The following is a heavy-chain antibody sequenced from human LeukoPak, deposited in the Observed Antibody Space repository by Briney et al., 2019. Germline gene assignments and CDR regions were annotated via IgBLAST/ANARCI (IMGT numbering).Heavy chain of an antibody. D-gene: IGHD3-16*02. J-gene: IGHJ4*02. CDR2: INAGNGNT. Sequence: ASVKVSCKASGYTFTSYAMHWVRQAPGQRLEWMGWINAGNGNTKYSQKFQGRVTITRDTSASTAYMELSSLRSEDTAVYYCARAPPYVWGSYPSGFDYWGQGTLVTVSS. V-gene: IGHV1-3*01. CDR1: GYTFTSYA. CDR3: ARAPPYVWGSYPSGFDY.